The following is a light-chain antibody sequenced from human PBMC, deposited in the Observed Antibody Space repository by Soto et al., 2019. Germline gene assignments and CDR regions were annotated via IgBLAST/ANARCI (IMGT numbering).Light chain of an antibody. V-gene: IGKV2-30*01. CDR2: KVS. Sequence: DVVMTQPPLSLPVTLGQPASISCRSRQSLVYSDGDIYLNWFHQRPGQSPRRLMYKVSNRDSGVPDRFSGSGSGTDFTLKISRVEAEDVGVYYCMQGTHWPLTFGGGTKVDIK. J-gene: IGKJ4*01. CDR1: QSLVYSDGDIY. CDR3: MQGTHWPLT.